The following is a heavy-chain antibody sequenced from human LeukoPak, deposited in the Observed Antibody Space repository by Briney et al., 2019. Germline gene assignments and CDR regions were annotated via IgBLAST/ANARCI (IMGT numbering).Heavy chain of an antibody. J-gene: IGHJ5*02. V-gene: IGHV1-46*01. D-gene: IGHD5-18*01. CDR3: ASNTAADGHWFDP. Sequence: GASVKVSCKASGYTFTSYYMHWVRQAPGQGLEWMGIINPSGGSTSYAQKFQGRVTMTRDTSTSTVYMELSSLRSEDTAVYYCASNTAADGHWFDPWGQGTLVTVSS. CDR1: GYTFTSYY. CDR2: INPSGGST.